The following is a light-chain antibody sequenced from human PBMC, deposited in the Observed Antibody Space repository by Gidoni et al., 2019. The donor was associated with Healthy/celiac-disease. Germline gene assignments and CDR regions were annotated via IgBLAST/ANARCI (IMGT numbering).Light chain of an antibody. V-gene: IGLV3-25*03. CDR2: KDS. Sequence: SYELTHPPSVAVSPGQTARITCSGDALPKQYAYWYQQKPGQAPLLVIYKDSDRPSGIPERFSGSSSGTTVTLTISGVQAEDEADYYCQSADSSGTYVFGTGTKVTVL. CDR3: QSADSSGTYV. CDR1: ALPKQY. J-gene: IGLJ1*01.